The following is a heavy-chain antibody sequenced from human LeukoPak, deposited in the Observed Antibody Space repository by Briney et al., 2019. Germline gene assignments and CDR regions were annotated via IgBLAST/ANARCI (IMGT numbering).Heavy chain of an antibody. CDR3: ARDSPLSFDI. CDR1: GFTFSTYS. CDR2: ISSSSSFI. V-gene: IGHV3-21*01. Sequence: GGSLRLSCAASGFTFSTYSMNWVRQAPGKGLEWVSSISSSSSFIYYADSVKGRFTVSRDNAKNSVYLQMNSLRAEDTAVYYCARDSPLSFDIWGQGTMVTVSS. J-gene: IGHJ3*02.